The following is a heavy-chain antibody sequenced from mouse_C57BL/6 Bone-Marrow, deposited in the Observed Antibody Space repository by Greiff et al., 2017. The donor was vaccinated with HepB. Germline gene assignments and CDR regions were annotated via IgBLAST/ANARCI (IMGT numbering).Heavy chain of an antibody. CDR1: GYTFTSYS. V-gene: IGHV1-72*01. CDR3: ARWGTTVVATDAMDY. CDR2: IDPNSGGT. J-gene: IGHJ4*01. Sequence: VKLQQPGAELVKPGASVKLSCKASGYTFTSYSMHWVKQRPGRGLEWIGRIDPNSGGTKYNEKFKSKATLTVDKPSSTAYMQLSSLTSEDSAVYYCARWGTTVVATDAMDYWGQGTSVTVSS. D-gene: IGHD1-1*01.